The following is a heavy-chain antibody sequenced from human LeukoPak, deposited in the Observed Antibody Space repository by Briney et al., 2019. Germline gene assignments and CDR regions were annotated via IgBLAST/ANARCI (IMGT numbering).Heavy chain of an antibody. D-gene: IGHD2-8*02. CDR2: FSGGAGST. CDR3: ATYRQVLLPFES. J-gene: IGHJ4*02. CDR1: GFTFSNYG. V-gene: IGHV3-23*01. Sequence: GSLRLSCAASGFTFSNYGMSWVRQAPGKGLEWVSAFSGGAGSTYYADSVRGRFTISRDNSKSTLSLQMNSLRAEDTAIYYCATYRQVLLPFESWGQGTLVTVSS.